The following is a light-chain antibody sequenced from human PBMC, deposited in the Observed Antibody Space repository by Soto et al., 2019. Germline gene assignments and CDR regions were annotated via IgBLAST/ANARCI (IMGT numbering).Light chain of an antibody. CDR3: SAYTTRSAV. J-gene: IGLJ6*01. V-gene: IGLV2-14*01. Sequence: QSVLTQPASVSGSPGQSITISCTGTASDIGNYNYVSWYQLHPGKAPKLLIYEVTKRPSGVSNRFSGSKSDNTASLTISGLQAEDEADYYCSAYTTRSAVFGTGTKLTVL. CDR2: EVT. CDR1: ASDIGNYNY.